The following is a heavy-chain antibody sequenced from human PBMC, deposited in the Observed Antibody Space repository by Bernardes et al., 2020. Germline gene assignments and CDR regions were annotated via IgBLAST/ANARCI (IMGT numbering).Heavy chain of an antibody. CDR2: ISYDGSNK. CDR1: GFTFSSYG. CDR3: AKGAHLRFLDQTLDY. V-gene: IGHV3-30*18. D-gene: IGHD3-3*01. J-gene: IGHJ4*02. Sequence: GGSLRLSCAASGFTFSSYGMHWVRQAPGKGLEWVAVISYDGSNKYYADSVKGRFTISRDNSKNTLYLQMNSLRAEDTAVYYCAKGAHLRFLDQTLDYWGQGTLVTVSS.